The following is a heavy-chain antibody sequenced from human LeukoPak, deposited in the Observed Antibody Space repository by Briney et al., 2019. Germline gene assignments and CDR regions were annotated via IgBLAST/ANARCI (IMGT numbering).Heavy chain of an antibody. CDR2: ITEDGSGK. D-gene: IGHD1-14*01. V-gene: IGHV3-7*03. J-gene: IGHJ6*02. Sequence: GGSLRLSCAASGFTFSTYRMAWVRQAPGKGLEWVATITEDGSGKYHVDSVRGRFTVSRDNTNKLLFLQMNSLRAEDAAVYYCAKTIVPTRNYDYYYGMDVWGQGTTVTVSS. CDR3: AKTIVPTRNYDYYYGMDV. CDR1: GFTFSTYR.